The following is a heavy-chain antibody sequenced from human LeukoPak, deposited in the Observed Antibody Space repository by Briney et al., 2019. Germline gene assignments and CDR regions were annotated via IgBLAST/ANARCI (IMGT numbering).Heavy chain of an antibody. CDR2: ISSSSSTI. J-gene: IGHJ4*02. CDR1: GFTFSSYS. D-gene: IGHD6-6*01. V-gene: IGHV3-48*01. CDR3: ARVDGRYSSSPRDY. Sequence: PGGSLRLSCAASGFTFSSYSMNWVRQAPGKGLEWVSYISSSSSTIYYADSVKGRFTISRDNAKNSLYLQMNSLRAEDTAVYYCARVDGRYSSSPRDYWGQGTLVTVSS.